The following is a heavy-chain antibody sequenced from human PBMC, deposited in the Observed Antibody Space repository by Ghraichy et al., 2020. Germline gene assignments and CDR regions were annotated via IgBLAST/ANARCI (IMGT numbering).Heavy chain of an antibody. D-gene: IGHD2-21*02. CDR3: AQIKGGWAYCGGDCFNWFDP. J-gene: IGHJ5*02. Sequence: SGPTLVKPTQTLTLTCTFSGFSLSTSGVGVGWIRQPPGKALEWLALIYWNDDKRYSPSLKSRLTITKDTSKNQVVLTMTNMDPVDTATYYCAQIKGGWAYCGGDCFNWFDPWGQGTLVTVSS. CDR2: IYWNDDK. CDR1: GFSLSTSGVG. V-gene: IGHV2-5*01.